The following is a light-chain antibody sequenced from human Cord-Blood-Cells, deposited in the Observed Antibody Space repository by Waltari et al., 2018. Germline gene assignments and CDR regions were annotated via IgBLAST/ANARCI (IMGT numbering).Light chain of an antibody. CDR1: SSDVGGYNY. V-gene: IGLV2-14*01. CDR2: DVS. Sequence: SALTQPASVSGSPGQSITTPCPGTSSDVGGYNYFPWYQQHPGKAPKLMIYDVSKRPSGFSNRFSGSKSGNTASLTISGLQAEDEADYYCSSYTSSSTWVFGGGTKLTVL. J-gene: IGLJ3*02. CDR3: SSYTSSSTWV.